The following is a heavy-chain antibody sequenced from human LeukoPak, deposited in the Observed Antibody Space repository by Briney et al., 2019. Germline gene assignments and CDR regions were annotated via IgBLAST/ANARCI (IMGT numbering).Heavy chain of an antibody. J-gene: IGHJ3*02. D-gene: IGHD3-9*01. CDR1: GFTFSSYE. CDR3: TTDFRREPYFRDAFDI. CDR2: IKSKTDGGTT. V-gene: IGHV3-15*01. Sequence: PGGSLRLSCAASGFTFSSYEMNWVRQAPGKGLEWVGRIKSKTDGGTTDYAAPVKGRFTISRDDSKNTLYLQMNSLKTEDTAVYYCTTDFRREPYFRDAFDIWGQGTMVTVSS.